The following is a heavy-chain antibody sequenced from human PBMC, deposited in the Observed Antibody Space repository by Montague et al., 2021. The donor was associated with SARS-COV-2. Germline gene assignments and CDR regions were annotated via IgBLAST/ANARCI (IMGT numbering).Heavy chain of an antibody. CDR3: ARDHGSGWFTFDY. J-gene: IGHJ4*02. Sequence: SLRLSCAASGFTVSSNYMSWVRQAPGKGLEWVSVIYSSGSTYCADSVKGRFTISRHNSKNTLYLQMNSLRAEDTAVYYCARDHGSGWFTFDYWGQGTLVTVSS. V-gene: IGHV3-53*04. CDR2: IYSSGST. CDR1: GFTVSSNY. D-gene: IGHD6-19*01.